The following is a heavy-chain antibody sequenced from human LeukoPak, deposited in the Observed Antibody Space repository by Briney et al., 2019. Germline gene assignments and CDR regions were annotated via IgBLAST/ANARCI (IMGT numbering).Heavy chain of an antibody. J-gene: IGHJ4*02. Sequence: SETPSLTCAVYGGSFSGYYWSWIRQPPGKGLEWIGEINHSGSTNYNPSLKSRVTISVDTSKNQFSLKLSSVTAADTAVYYCARAFSYGYSPSDYWGQGTLVTVSS. V-gene: IGHV4-34*01. CDR2: INHSGST. D-gene: IGHD5-18*01. CDR3: ARAFSYGYSPSDY. CDR1: GGSFSGYY.